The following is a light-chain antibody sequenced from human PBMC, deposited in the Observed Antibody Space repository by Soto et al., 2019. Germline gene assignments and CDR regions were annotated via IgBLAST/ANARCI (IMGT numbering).Light chain of an antibody. Sequence: IQMTQSPSSLSASVGDRVTITCQASQDISNYLNWYQQKPGKAPKLLIYAASSLQSGVPSRFSGSGSGTDFTLTISSLQPEDFAAYYCLQDYNYPWTFGQGTKVDIK. CDR2: AAS. CDR3: LQDYNYPWT. J-gene: IGKJ1*01. V-gene: IGKV1-6*01. CDR1: QDISNY.